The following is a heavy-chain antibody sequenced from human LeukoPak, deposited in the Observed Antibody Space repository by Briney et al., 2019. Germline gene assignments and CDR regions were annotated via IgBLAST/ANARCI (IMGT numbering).Heavy chain of an antibody. V-gene: IGHV4-59*01. CDR3: ARDIPADL. J-gene: IGHJ5*02. CDR1: GGSFSGFY. Sequence: SETLSLTCTVSGGSFSGFYWSWIRQPPGKGLEWIGYIHYSGNTNYNPSLKSRVNISLDTSENQFSLRLSSVTAADTAVYFCARDIPADLWGQGTRLTVSS. CDR2: IHYSGNT.